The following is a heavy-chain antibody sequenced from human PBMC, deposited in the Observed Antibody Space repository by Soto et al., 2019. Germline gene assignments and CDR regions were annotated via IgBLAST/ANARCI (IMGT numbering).Heavy chain of an antibody. CDR2: IFYTGST. J-gene: IGHJ5*02. D-gene: IGHD6-13*01. CDR1: GDSISSNRYY. Sequence: SETLSLTCAVSGDSISSNRYYWAWIRQPPEKGQEGIGSIFYTGSTYYRPSLKDRLNISIDQSKNQISLKLTSVTAADMAMYYCARPKTIGAAAGKGWFDPWGQGTLVTVSS. CDR3: ARPKTIGAAAGKGWFDP. V-gene: IGHV4-39*01.